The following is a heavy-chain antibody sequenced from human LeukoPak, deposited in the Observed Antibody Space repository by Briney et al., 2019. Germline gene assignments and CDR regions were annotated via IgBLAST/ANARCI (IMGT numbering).Heavy chain of an antibody. J-gene: IGHJ4*02. D-gene: IGHD6-13*01. CDR2: IYYSGST. V-gene: IGHV4-59*01. CDR3: ARDLGIAAASFDY. Sequence: SETLSLTCTVSGGSISSYYWSWIRQPPGKGLEWIGYIYYSGSTNYNPSLKSRVTISVDTSKNQFSLKLSSVTAADTAVYYCARDLGIAAASFDYWGQGTLVTVSS. CDR1: GGSISSYY.